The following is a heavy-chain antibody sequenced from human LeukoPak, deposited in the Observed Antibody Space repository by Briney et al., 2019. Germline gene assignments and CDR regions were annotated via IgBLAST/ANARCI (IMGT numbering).Heavy chain of an antibody. CDR3: ARDRGGDGYNSDY. CDR1: GFTFSSYA. J-gene: IGHJ4*02. Sequence: GGSLRLSCAASGFTFSSYAMHWVRQAPGKGLEWVAVIPYDGSNKYYADSVKGRFTISRDNSKNTLYLQMNSLRAEDTAVYYCARDRGGDGYNSDYWGQGTLVTVSS. CDR2: IPYDGSNK. V-gene: IGHV3-30-3*01. D-gene: IGHD5-24*01.